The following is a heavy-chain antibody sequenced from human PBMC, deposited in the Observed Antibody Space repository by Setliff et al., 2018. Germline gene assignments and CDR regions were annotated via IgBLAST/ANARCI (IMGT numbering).Heavy chain of an antibody. D-gene: IGHD1-1*01. J-gene: IGHJ4*02. V-gene: IGHV1-18*04. CDR2: ISPYNGGT. CDR1: GYTFTGYY. CDR3: ARDTYNPNWYGDRSFEY. Sequence: ASVKVSCKASGYTFTGYYMHWVRQAPGQGLEWMGWISPYNGGTSYTQKLQDRVTMTTDISTSTAFMELRSLTSDDTAIYYCARDTYNPNWYGDRSFEYWGQGTLVTVSS.